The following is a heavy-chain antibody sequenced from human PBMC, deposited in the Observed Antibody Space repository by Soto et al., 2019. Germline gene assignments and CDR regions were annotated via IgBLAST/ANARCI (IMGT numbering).Heavy chain of an antibody. Sequence: QGQLKPWGAGLFKPLETLSPPWAGYGWFFSTFFLSWIRQPPGKGLEWIGDINRSGSTNYNPSLKSRVTISVDTSKNQFSLKLSSVTAADTAVYYCARAWGGVPDFWGQGTLVTVSS. J-gene: IGHJ4*02. D-gene: IGHD3-16*01. CDR2: INRSGST. CDR3: ARAWGGVPDF. V-gene: IGHV4-34*01. CDR1: GWFFSTFF.